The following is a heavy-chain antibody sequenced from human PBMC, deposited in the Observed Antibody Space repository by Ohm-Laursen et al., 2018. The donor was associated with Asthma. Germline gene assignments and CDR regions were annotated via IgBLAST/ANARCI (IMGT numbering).Heavy chain of an antibody. CDR1: GGTFSSYA. Sequence: SVKVSCKASGGTFSSYAISWVRQATGQGLEWMGWMNPNSGNTGYAQKFQGRVTMTRNTSISTAYMELSSLRSEDTAVYYCARARSYSSLFGMDVWGQGTTVTVSS. J-gene: IGHJ6*02. CDR3: ARARSYSSLFGMDV. CDR2: MNPNSGNT. V-gene: IGHV1-8*02. D-gene: IGHD1-26*01.